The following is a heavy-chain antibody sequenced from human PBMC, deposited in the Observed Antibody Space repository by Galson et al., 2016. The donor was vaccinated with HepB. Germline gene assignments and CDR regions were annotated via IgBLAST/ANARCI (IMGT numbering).Heavy chain of an antibody. CDR3: AKDVGDTYGPPPHYYFDS. CDR1: GFTFSNNA. J-gene: IGHJ4*02. Sequence: SLRLSCAASGFTFSNNAMTWVRQAPGQGLEWVSVISGTGATTQYAESVKGRFTISRDNFKNTLYLQMNSLRGEDTAVYYCAKDVGDTYGPPPHYYFDSWGQGTLVTVSS. V-gene: IGHV3-23*01. D-gene: IGHD2-21*01. CDR2: ISGTGATT.